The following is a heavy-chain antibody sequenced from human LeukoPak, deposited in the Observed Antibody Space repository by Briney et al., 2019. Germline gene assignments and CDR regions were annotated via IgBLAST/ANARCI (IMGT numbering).Heavy chain of an antibody. J-gene: IGHJ4*02. CDR1: GVSISSDY. V-gene: IGHV4-4*09. Sequence: SETLSLTCTVSGVSISSDYWSWIRQPPGKGLEYIGFMHSNGNTNYNPSLKSRVTMSIDTSKNQFSLRLSSVTAADTAVYYCVRLRKGVTYRAYYFNCWGQGTMLTVSS. CDR2: MHSNGNT. D-gene: IGHD5-18*01. CDR3: VRLRKGVTYRAYYFNC.